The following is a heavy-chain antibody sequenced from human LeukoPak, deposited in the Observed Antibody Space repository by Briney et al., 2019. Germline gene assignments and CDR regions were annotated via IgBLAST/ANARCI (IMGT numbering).Heavy chain of an antibody. CDR3: AREEPGIAAAGMDY. CDR2: ISYDGNNK. CDR1: GFTFSNFA. D-gene: IGHD6-13*01. V-gene: IGHV3-30-3*01. J-gene: IGHJ4*02. Sequence: PGGSLRLSCAASGFTFSNFAMHWVRQASGKGLEWVAFISYDGNNKYYADSVKGRFTISRDSSKNTLYLQVNSLRAEDTTVYYCAREEPGIAAAGMDYWGQGTLVTVSS.